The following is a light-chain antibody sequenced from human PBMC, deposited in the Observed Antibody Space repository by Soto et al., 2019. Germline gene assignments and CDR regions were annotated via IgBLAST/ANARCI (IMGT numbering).Light chain of an antibody. J-gene: IGLJ1*01. CDR1: SSDVGGYSS. CDR3: ISYAGSNNYV. Sequence: QSVLPQPPSASGSPGQSVTISCTGTSSDVGGYSSVAWFQHHPGKAPKLMIYEVSKRPSGAPDRFSGSKSGNTASLTVSGLQAEDEADYYCISYAGSNNYVFGTGTKVTVL. V-gene: IGLV2-8*01. CDR2: EVS.